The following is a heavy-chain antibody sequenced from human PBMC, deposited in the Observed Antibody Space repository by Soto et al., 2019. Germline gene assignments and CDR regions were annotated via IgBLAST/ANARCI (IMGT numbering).Heavy chain of an antibody. J-gene: IGHJ5*02. V-gene: IGHV3-48*02. CDR1: GFTFSSYS. D-gene: IGHD3-22*01. CDR2: ISSSSSTK. Sequence: EVQLVESGGGLVQPGGSLRLSCAASGFTFSSYSMNWVRQAPGKGLEWVSYISSSSSTKYYADSVKGRFTISRDNAKTSLYLQMNSPRDEDTAVYYCARGGTFDTMIAWGQGTLVTVSS. CDR3: ARGGTFDTMIA.